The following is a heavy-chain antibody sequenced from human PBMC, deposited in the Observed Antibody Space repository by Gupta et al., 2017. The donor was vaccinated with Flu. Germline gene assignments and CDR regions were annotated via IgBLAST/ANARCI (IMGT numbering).Heavy chain of an antibody. CDR1: GFTVSGYY. Sequence: EVQLVESGGDLVQPGGSLRLSCAASGFTVSGYYMHWVRQAPGKGLVWVSRINSDGSVASYADSVRGRFTVSRDNAKNMMFLQMNSLRGEDTAVYYCISWALGSWVWGQGTTVTVSS. V-gene: IGHV3-74*01. D-gene: IGHD3-16*01. CDR3: ISWALGSWV. CDR2: INSDGSVA. J-gene: IGHJ6*02.